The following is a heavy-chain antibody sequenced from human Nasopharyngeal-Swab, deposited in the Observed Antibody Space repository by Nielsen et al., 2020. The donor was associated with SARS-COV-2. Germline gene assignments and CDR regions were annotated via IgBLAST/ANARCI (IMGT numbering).Heavy chain of an antibody. CDR3: TGGVTMVRH. D-gene: IGHD3-10*01. Sequence: GGSLRLSCAASGFTFKGYAMHWVRQATGKGLEWVGRIRSKANSYATAYAASVKGRFTISRDDSKNTAYMQMNSLKTEDTAVYYCTGGVTMVRHWGQGTLVTVSS. CDR1: GFTFKGYA. V-gene: IGHV3-73*01. J-gene: IGHJ4*02. CDR2: IRSKANSYAT.